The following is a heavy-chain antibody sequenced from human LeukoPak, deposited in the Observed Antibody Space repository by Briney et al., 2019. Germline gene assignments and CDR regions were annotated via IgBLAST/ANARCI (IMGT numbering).Heavy chain of an antibody. CDR1: GFTFSSYA. D-gene: IGHD3-3*01. Sequence: PGRSLRLSCVASGFTFSSYAMHWVRQAPGKGLQWVAVISYAGNNKYYADSVKGRFTISRDNSKNTLYLQMNSLRAEDTAVYYCAKSSGVYDFWSGSPFDYWGQGTLVTVSS. CDR3: AKSSGVYDFWSGSPFDY. J-gene: IGHJ4*02. CDR2: ISYAGNNK. V-gene: IGHV3-30*04.